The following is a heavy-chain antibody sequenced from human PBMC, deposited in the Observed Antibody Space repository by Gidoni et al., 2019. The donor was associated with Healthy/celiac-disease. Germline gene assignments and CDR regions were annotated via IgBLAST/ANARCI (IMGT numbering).Heavy chain of an antibody. Sequence: QVQLVESGGGVVQPGRSLRLSCAAPGFTFSRYGLHGVRQAPGKGLEWVAVISDDGSNKYYADSVKGRFTISRDNSKNTLYLQMNSLRAEDTAVYYCAKDSVPRSVPTTGIAWFDPWGQGTLVTVSS. CDR2: ISDDGSNK. CDR3: AKDSVPRSVPTTGIAWFDP. V-gene: IGHV3-30*18. CDR1: GFTFSRYG. D-gene: IGHD4-17*01. J-gene: IGHJ5*02.